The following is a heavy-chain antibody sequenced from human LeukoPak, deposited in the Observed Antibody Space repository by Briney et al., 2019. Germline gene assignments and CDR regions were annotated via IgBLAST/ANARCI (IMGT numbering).Heavy chain of an antibody. CDR2: ISSDTPNK. Sequence: GGSLRLSCATSGFTFSRYAMNWIRQAPGKGLEWVSFISSDTPNKNYADSVKGRFTISRDNAKNSVYLQLNSLRAEDTATYYCARDLGGPDYWGQGTPVTVSS. J-gene: IGHJ4*02. CDR3: ARDLGGPDY. V-gene: IGHV3-21*01. CDR1: GFTFSRYA. D-gene: IGHD3-16*01.